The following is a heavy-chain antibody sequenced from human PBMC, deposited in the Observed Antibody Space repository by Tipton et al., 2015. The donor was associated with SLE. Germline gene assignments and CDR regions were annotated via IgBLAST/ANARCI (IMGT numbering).Heavy chain of an antibody. D-gene: IGHD2-21*01. CDR2: INHSGST. Sequence: LRLSCTVYTGSFSGYYWSWIRQPPGKGLERIGEINHSGSTNYNPSLKSRVTISVDTSKNQFSLKLSSVTAADTAVYYCAREASYCGGDCYPSWFDPWGQGTLVTVSS. J-gene: IGHJ5*02. V-gene: IGHV4-34*01. CDR1: TGSFSGYY. CDR3: AREASYCGGDCYPSWFDP.